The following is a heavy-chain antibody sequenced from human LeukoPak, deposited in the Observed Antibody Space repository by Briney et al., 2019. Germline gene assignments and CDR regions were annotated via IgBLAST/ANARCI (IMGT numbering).Heavy chain of an antibody. J-gene: IGHJ4*02. CDR3: ARHKYGSFDY. CDR1: GFTFSHYW. Sequence: GGSLRLSCAVSGFTFSHYWMSWVRQAPGKGLEWVANIAQDGSEKYYVDFVEGRFSLSRDNARNSLYLQMNSLRAEDTALYYCARHKYGSFDYWGQGTLVTVSS. CDR2: IAQDGSEK. D-gene: IGHD2-2*03. V-gene: IGHV3-7*01.